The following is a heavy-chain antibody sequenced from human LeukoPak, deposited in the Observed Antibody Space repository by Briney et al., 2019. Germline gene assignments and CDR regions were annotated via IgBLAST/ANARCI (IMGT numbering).Heavy chain of an antibody. Sequence: ASVKVSCKASGYTFTGYYMHWVRQAPGQGLEWMGWINPNSGGTNYAQKFQGRVTMTRDTSISTAYMELSRLRSDDTAVYYCARDVVLMVYGVYGMDVWGQGTTVTVSS. CDR1: GYTFTGYY. J-gene: IGHJ6*02. D-gene: IGHD2-8*01. V-gene: IGHV1-2*02. CDR3: ARDVVLMVYGVYGMDV. CDR2: INPNSGGT.